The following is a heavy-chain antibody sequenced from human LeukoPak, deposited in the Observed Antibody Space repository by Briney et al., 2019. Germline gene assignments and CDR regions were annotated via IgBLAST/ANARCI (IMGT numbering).Heavy chain of an antibody. D-gene: IGHD1-26*01. CDR1: GFTFSSYW. CDR3: SRGGADYSFDV. V-gene: IGHV3-7*01. J-gene: IGHJ3*01. Sequence: GGSLRLSCAASGFTFSSYWVNWVRQPPGKGLEWVANIKHDGSAKLYVDSVKGRFTISRDSAKNSLYLQMNGLRAEDTAVYFCSRGGADYSFDVWGHGTMVTVSS. CDR2: IKHDGSAK.